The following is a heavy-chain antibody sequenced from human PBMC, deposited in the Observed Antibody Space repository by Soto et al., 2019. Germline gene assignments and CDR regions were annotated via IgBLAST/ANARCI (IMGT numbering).Heavy chain of an antibody. CDR3: ARDFTGTGTFDY. CDR2: ISYDGYNK. V-gene: IGHV3-30-3*01. D-gene: IGHD1-1*01. CDR1: GFTFSSYS. Sequence: QVQLVESGGGVVQPGRSLRLSCAASGFTFSSYSMQWVRQAPDKGLEWVAVISYDGYNKYYVDSVKGRFTIPRDNSKNNMYLQMNSLRAEDTAIYYCARDFTGTGTFDYWGHGTLVTVSS. J-gene: IGHJ4*01.